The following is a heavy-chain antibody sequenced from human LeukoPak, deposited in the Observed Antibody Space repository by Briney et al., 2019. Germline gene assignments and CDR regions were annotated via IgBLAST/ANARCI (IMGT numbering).Heavy chain of an antibody. D-gene: IGHD2-15*01. J-gene: IGHJ5*02. CDR3: ARDGCSGGSCYSYWFDP. CDR2: INHSGST. Sequence: PSETLSLTCAVYGGSFSGYYWSWIRQPPGKGLEWIGEINHSGSTNYNPSLKSRVTISVDTSKNQFSLKLSSVTAADTAVYYCARDGCSGGSCYSYWFDPWGQGTLVTVSS. CDR1: GGSFSGYY. V-gene: IGHV4-34*01.